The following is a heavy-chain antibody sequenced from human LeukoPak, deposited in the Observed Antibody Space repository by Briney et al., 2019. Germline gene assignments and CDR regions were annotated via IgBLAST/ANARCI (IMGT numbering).Heavy chain of an antibody. D-gene: IGHD3-16*01. J-gene: IGHJ3*02. CDR1: GFTFSSHS. CDR3: ARESWGRRFDDI. V-gene: IGHV3-48*01. Sequence: GGSLRLSCAASGFTFSSHSMNWVRQAPGKGLEWVSYISSSSSTIYYADSVKGRFTISRDNAKNSLYLQMNSLRAEDTAVYYCARESWGRRFDDIWGQGTMVTVSS. CDR2: ISSSSSTI.